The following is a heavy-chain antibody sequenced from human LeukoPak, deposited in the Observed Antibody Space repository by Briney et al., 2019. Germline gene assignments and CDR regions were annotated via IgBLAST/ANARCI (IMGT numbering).Heavy chain of an antibody. D-gene: IGHD6-19*01. CDR3: ARGGAVAGTGGYYYGMDV. J-gene: IGHJ6*02. Sequence: ASVKVSCKASGYTFTSYGISWVRQAPGQGLEWMGRISAYNGNTNYAQKLQGRVTMTTDTSTSTAYMELRSLRSDDTAVYYCARGGAVAGTGGYYYGMDVWGQGTTVTVSS. V-gene: IGHV1-18*01. CDR1: GYTFTSYG. CDR2: ISAYNGNT.